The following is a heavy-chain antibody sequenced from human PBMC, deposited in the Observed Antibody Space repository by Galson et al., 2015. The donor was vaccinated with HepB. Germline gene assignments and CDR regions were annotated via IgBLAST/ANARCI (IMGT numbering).Heavy chain of an antibody. D-gene: IGHD6-13*01. CDR3: ARGGGSSSWPGRGYFQH. CDR1: GGTFSSYT. J-gene: IGHJ1*01. Sequence: SVKVSCKASGGTFSSYTISWVRQAPGQGLEWMGRIIPILGIANYAQKFQGRVTIIADKSTSTAYMELSSLRSEDTAVYYCARGGGSSSWPGRGYFQHWGQGTLVTVSS. CDR2: IIPILGIA. V-gene: IGHV1-69*02.